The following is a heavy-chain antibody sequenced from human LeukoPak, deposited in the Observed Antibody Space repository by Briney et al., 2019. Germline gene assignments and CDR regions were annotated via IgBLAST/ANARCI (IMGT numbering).Heavy chain of an antibody. Sequence: GGSLRLSCAASGFTFSAYSMNWVRQAPGKGLEWVSSISSSTSYIYYADSLKGRLTISRDNAKNSLYLQMNSLRAEDTAVYYCARASGYYVNDAFDIWGQGTMVTVSS. V-gene: IGHV3-21*01. CDR2: ISSSTSYI. J-gene: IGHJ3*02. D-gene: IGHD1-26*01. CDR3: ARASGYYVNDAFDI. CDR1: GFTFSAYS.